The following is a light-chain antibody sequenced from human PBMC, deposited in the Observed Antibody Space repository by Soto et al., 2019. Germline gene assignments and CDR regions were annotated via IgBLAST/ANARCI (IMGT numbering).Light chain of an antibody. CDR3: QQFKNYPIT. J-gene: IGKJ5*01. V-gene: IGKV1-9*01. CDR1: EDISSY. Sequence: DIQITQSPSSLSASVGDRVTLTCRASEDISSYLVWYQQKPGAAPKLLIYAASALHSGVPSRFSGSGSGTDFTLTISSLHPEDFAVYFCQQFKNYPITFGQGTRLEIK. CDR2: AAS.